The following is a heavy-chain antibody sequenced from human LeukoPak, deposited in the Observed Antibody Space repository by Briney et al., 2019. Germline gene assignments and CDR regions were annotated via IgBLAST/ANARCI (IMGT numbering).Heavy chain of an antibody. CDR2: IYYSGST. D-gene: IGHD3-22*01. Sequence: SETLSLTCTVSGGSIRSYYWSWIRQPPGKGLEWIGYIYYSGSTNYNPSLKSRVTISVDTPKNQFSLKLSSVTAADTAVYYCARDKKDYYDSSGYYYFAFDIWGQGTMVNVSS. V-gene: IGHV4-59*01. CDR1: GGSIRSYY. J-gene: IGHJ3*02. CDR3: ARDKKDYYDSSGYYYFAFDI.